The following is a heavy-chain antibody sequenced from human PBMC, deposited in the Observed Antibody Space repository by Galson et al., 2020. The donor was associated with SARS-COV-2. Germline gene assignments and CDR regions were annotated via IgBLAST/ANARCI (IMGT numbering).Heavy chain of an antibody. Sequence: GGSLRLSCAASGFTFSSYAMHWVRQAPGKGLEWVAVISYDGSNKYYADSVKGRFTISRDNSKNTLYLQMNSLRAEDTAVYYCARDGTWGRDIVVVPAAKVTDAFDIWGQGTMVTVPS. D-gene: IGHD2-2*01. CDR1: GFTFSSYA. CDR3: ARDGTWGRDIVVVPAAKVTDAFDI. CDR2: ISYDGSNK. V-gene: IGHV3-30*04. J-gene: IGHJ3*02.